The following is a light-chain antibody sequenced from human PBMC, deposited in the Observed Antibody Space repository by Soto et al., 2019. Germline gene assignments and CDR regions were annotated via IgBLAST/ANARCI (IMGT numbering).Light chain of an antibody. CDR3: FSYAGSYTLGV. V-gene: IGLV2-11*01. J-gene: IGLJ3*02. CDR2: DVT. CDR1: SRDVGDYNF. Sequence: QSALTQPRSVSGSPGQSVTISCTGTSRDVGDYNFVSWYQQNPDKAPKLMIYDVTKRPSGVPDRFSGSKSGNTASLTISGLQAEDEADYYCFSYAGSYTLGVFGGGTKLTVL.